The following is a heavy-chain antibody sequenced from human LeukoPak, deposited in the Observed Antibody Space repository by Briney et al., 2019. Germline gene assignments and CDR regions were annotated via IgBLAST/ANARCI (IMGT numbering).Heavy chain of an antibody. V-gene: IGHV3-23*01. J-gene: IGHJ4*02. CDR3: AKDQIATVTTYYFDY. D-gene: IGHD4-17*01. CDR2: ISPGGGTT. Sequence: GGSLRLSCGVSGFAFGSEAMNWVRQSPARGLEWVASISPGGGTTYYADSVKGRFTISRDNSKNTLYLQMNSLRAEDTAVYYCAKDQIATVTTYYFDYWGQGTLVTVSS. CDR1: GFAFGSEA.